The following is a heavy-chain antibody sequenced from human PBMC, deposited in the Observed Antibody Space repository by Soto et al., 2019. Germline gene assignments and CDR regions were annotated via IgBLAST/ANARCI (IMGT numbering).Heavy chain of an antibody. CDR3: AKEMITFGDFNYYYMDV. CDR2: ITWHSGTI. D-gene: IGHD3-16*01. Sequence: EVQLVESGGGLVQPGRSLRLACAASGFTFDQYTMHWVRQAPGKGLEWVSSITWHSGTIGYADSVKGLFTISRDNAKNSLYLQMNSLSGEDTALYYCAKEMITFGDFNYYYMDVWGNGTTVTVPS. CDR1: GFTFDQYT. V-gene: IGHV3-9*01. J-gene: IGHJ6*03.